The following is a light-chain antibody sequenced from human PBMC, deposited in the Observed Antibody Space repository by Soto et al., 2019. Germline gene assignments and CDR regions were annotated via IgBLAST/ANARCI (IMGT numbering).Light chain of an antibody. CDR1: QTVHNAY. Sequence: EIVLKLSLGTLSLSPGERASLSCRASQTVHNAYLAWYQQKPGQAPRLLIYGVSTRATGIPARFSGSGSGTEFTLTISSLQSEDFEIYYCQQYNNWPITFGQGTRLENK. CDR3: QQYNNWPIT. CDR2: GVS. V-gene: IGKV3-15*01. J-gene: IGKJ5*01.